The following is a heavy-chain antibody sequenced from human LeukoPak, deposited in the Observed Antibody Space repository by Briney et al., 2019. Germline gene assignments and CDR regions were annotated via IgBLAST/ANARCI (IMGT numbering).Heavy chain of an antibody. Sequence: ASVKVSCKASGYTFTSYATNWVRQAPGQGLEWMGWINTNTGNPTYAQGFTGRFVFSLDTSVSTAYLQISSLKAEDTAVYYCAMIPGLYGDYSFDYWGQGTLVTVSS. V-gene: IGHV7-4-1*02. J-gene: IGHJ4*02. CDR3: AMIPGLYGDYSFDY. D-gene: IGHD4-17*01. CDR2: INTNTGNP. CDR1: GYTFTSYA.